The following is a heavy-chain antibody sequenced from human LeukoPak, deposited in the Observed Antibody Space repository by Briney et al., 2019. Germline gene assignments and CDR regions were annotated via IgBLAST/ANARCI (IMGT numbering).Heavy chain of an antibody. CDR2: IHRSGSP. V-gene: IGHV4-4*02. CDR3: AREILGGFNPGAY. Sequence: ASQTLSLTCTVSLDSTTSNFWSWVSQLPGKGLEWIGEIHRSGSPNYNTSLQSRVTISIDRSRNQIALELSSVTAADTAVYYCAREILGGFNPGAYWGQGTLVTVSS. J-gene: IGHJ4*02. CDR1: LDSTTSNF. D-gene: IGHD1-14*01.